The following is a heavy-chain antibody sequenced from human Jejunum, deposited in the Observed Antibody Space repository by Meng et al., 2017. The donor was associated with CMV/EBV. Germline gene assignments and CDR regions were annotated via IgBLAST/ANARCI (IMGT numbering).Heavy chain of an antibody. V-gene: IGHV3-11*01. CDR1: VSLSEYY. CDR3: ARGGDEITMIVVVMPDY. D-gene: IGHD3-22*01. CDR2: ISSRGGTI. J-gene: IGHJ4*01. Sequence: VSLSEYYMSGSREARGKGLERVSYISSRGGTIYDADSVKGRFTISRDNAKNSMYLQMNSLRAEDTAVYCCARGGDEITMIVVVMPDYWGQGTLVTVSS.